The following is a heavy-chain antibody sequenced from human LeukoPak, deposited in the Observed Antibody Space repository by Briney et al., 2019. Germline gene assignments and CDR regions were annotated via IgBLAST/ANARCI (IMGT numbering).Heavy chain of an antibody. J-gene: IGHJ4*02. V-gene: IGHV3-21*01. CDR2: ISSSSSYI. D-gene: IGHD2-21*02. CDR3: AMVTAIYGY. CDR1: GFTFSSYS. Sequence: GGSLRLSCAASGFTFSSYSMNWVRQAPGKGLEWVSSISSSSSYIYYADSVKGRLTISRDNAKNSLYLQMNSLRAEDTAVYYCAMVTAIYGYWGQGTLVTVSS.